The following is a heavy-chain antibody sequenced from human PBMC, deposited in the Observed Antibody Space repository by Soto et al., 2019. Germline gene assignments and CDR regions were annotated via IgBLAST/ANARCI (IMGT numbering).Heavy chain of an antibody. Sequence: QVQLQQWGAGLLKPSETLSLTCAVYSESVSGYFWTWIRQPPGKGLEWIGEINSNGLINYNPSLRRRASMSIDTSKNHFSLKLTSVTAADTAVYYCARGSGGPRLQFWGQGALVSVSS. CDR3: ARGSGGPRLQF. D-gene: IGHD2-15*01. CDR2: INSNGLI. V-gene: IGHV4-34*01. J-gene: IGHJ4*02. CDR1: SESVSGYF.